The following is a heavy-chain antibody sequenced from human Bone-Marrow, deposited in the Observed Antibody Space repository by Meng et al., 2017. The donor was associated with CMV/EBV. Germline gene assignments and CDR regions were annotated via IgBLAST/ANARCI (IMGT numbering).Heavy chain of an antibody. J-gene: IGHJ4*02. CDR3: ARVEEELGGGLLSFDY. Sequence: ASVKVSCKASGYTFTSYGISWVRQAPGQGLEWMGWISAYNGNTNYAQKLQGRVTMTTDTSTSTAYMELRSLRSDDTAVYYCARVEEELGGGLLSFDYWGQGTLVTVSS. CDR1: GYTFTSYG. CDR2: ISAYNGNT. D-gene: IGHD3-10*01. V-gene: IGHV1-18*01.